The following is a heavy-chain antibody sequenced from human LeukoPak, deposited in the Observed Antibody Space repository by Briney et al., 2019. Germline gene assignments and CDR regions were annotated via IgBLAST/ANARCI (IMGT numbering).Heavy chain of an antibody. CDR3: ARDRPYAYYFDY. V-gene: IGHV1-2*02. D-gene: IGHD3-16*01. J-gene: IGHJ4*02. CDR2: INPNSGGA. Sequence: SVKVSCKASGCTFTGYYMNWVQQAPGQGLEWIGWINPNSGGANYAQKFQGRVTMTRETSISTAYMELSRLRSEDTAVYYCARDRPYAYYFDYWGQGTLVTVSS. CDR1: GCTFTGYY.